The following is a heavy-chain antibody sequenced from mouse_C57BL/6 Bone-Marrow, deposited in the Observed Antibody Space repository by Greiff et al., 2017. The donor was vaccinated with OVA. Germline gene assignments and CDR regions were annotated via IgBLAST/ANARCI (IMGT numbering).Heavy chain of an antibody. CDR2: IDPETGGT. D-gene: IGHD2-12*01. Sequence: QVQLQQSGAELVRPGASVTLSCKASGYTFTDYEMHWVKQTPVHGLEWIGAIDPETGGTAYNQKFKGKAILTADKSSSTAYMELRSLTSEYSAVYYCTDYCNDEGYWGQGTTLTVSS. CDR3: TDYCNDEGY. J-gene: IGHJ2*01. V-gene: IGHV1-15*01. CDR1: GYTFTDYE.